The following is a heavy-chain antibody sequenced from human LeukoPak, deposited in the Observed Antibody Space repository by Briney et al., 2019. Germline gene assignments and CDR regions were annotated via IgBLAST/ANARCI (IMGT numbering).Heavy chain of an antibody. CDR2: INHSGST. CDR1: GGSISSYY. V-gene: IGHV4-59*12. Sequence: SETLSLTCTVSGGSISSYYWSWIRQPPGKGLEWIGEINHSGSTNYNPSLKSRVTMSVDTSKNQFSLKLSSVTAADTAVYYCARDRTAPYYYMDVWGKGTTVTVSS. J-gene: IGHJ6*03. D-gene: IGHD6-25*01. CDR3: ARDRTAPYYYMDV.